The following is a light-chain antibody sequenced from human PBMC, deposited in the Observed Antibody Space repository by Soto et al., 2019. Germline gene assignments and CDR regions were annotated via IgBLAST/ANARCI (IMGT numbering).Light chain of an antibody. CDR2: DVS. CDR1: SSDVGGYDY. V-gene: IGLV2-14*03. Sequence: QSALTQPASVSGSPGQSITISCTGTSSDVGGYDYVSWYQQHPGKAPKLMIHDVSERPSGISDRFSGSKSGNTASLTISGLRSADDADYYCSSYTSSSKVLFGGGTKVTVL. J-gene: IGLJ2*01. CDR3: SSYTSSSKVL.